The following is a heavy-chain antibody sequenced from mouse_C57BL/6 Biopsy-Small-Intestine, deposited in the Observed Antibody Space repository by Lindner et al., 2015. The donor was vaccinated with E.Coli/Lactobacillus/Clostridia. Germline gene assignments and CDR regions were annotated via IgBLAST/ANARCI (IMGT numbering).Heavy chain of an antibody. Sequence: VQLQESGGGLVQPKGSLKLSCAASGFTFNTYAMHWVRQAPGKGLEWVARIRSKSSNYATYYADSVKDRFTISRDDSQSMLYLQMNNLKTEDTAMYYCVRGYYGSSYDWWYFDVWGTGTTVTVSS. V-gene: IGHV10-3*01. J-gene: IGHJ1*03. CDR3: VRGYYGSSYDWWYFDV. D-gene: IGHD1-1*01. CDR2: IRSKSSNYAT. CDR1: GFTFNTYA.